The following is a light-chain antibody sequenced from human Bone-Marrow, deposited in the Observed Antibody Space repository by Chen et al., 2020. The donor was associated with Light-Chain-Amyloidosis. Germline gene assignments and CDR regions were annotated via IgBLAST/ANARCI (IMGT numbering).Light chain of an antibody. CDR3: CSYAGSGKM. CDR1: SSDVGTYNL. V-gene: IGLV2-23*01. CDR2: EAK. Sequence: QSALTQPASVSGSPGQSFTISCHGSSSDVGTYNLVSWYQHHPGKAPKLIIYEAKKRPSGVSNRFSGSRCGYTAYLTIAGLQAEDEDDDYCCSYAGSGKMFGGGTKLTVL. J-gene: IGLJ3*02.